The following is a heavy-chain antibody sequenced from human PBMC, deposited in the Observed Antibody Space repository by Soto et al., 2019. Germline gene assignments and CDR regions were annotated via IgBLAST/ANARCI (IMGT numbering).Heavy chain of an antibody. CDR1: GFTFSGSA. CDR3: TFNGVAGLPDY. V-gene: IGHV3-73*01. Sequence: EVQLVESGGGLVQPGGSLKLSCAASGFTFSGSAMHWVRQASGKGLEWVGRIRSKANNYATAYAASVKGRFTISRDDSKNTAYLQMNSLKTEDTAVYYCTFNGVAGLPDYWGQGTLVTVSS. D-gene: IGHD6-19*01. J-gene: IGHJ4*02. CDR2: IRSKANNYAT.